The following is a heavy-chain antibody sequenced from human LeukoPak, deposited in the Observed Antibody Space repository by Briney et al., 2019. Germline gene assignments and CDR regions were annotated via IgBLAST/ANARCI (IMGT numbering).Heavy chain of an antibody. D-gene: IGHD2-2*02. CDR2: INHNSGGT. Sequence: ASVKVSCKASGYTFTSYGISWVRQAPGQGLEWMGWINHNSGGTNYAQKFQGRVTMTRDTSISTAYMELSRLRSDDTAVYYCARGRSDPIPMTNHYYYVDVWGKGTTVTVSS. CDR3: ARGRSDPIPMTNHYYYVDV. CDR1: GYTFTSYG. V-gene: IGHV1-2*02. J-gene: IGHJ6*03.